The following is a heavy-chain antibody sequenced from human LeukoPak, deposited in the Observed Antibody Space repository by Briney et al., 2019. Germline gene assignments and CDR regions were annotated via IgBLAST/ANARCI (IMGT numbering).Heavy chain of an antibody. CDR2: ISSSSTYI. D-gene: IGHD3-22*01. CDR3: ARGTRPDSSGYTYYYYGMDV. J-gene: IGHJ6*02. CDR1: GFTFSSHT. V-gene: IGHV3-21*01. Sequence: GGSLRLSCAASGFTFSSHTMNWVRQAPGKGLEWVASISSSSTYIYHADSVKGRFTISRDNAKNSLFLQMNSLRAEDTAVYYCARGTRPDSSGYTYYYYGMDVWGQGTTVTDSS.